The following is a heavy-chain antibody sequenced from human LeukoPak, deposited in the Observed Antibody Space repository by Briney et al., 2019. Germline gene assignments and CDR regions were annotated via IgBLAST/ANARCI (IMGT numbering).Heavy chain of an antibody. Sequence: PGGSLRLSCAASGFTVSSNYMSWVRQAPGKGLEWVSVIYSGGSTYYADSVKGRLTISRDNSKNMLYLQMNSLRADDTAVYYCARALPYCSGGRCYSDQNAIDIWGQGTMVTVSS. D-gene: IGHD2-15*01. CDR1: GFTVSSNY. V-gene: IGHV3-53*01. CDR2: IYSGGST. J-gene: IGHJ3*02. CDR3: ARALPYCSGGRCYSDQNAIDI.